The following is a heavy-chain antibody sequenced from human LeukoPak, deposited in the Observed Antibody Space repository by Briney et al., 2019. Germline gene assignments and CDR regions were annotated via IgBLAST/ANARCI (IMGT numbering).Heavy chain of an antibody. CDR1: GGSVSSGGYS. CDR2: IYHSGST. Sequence: SETLSLTCAVSGGSVSSGGYSWSWMRQPPGKGLEWIGYIYHSGSTYYNPSLKSRVTISVDRSKNQFSLKLSSVTAADTAVYYCARGSATVTTEDYFDYWGQGTLVTVSS. J-gene: IGHJ4*02. V-gene: IGHV4-30-2*01. CDR3: ARGSATVTTEDYFDY. D-gene: IGHD4-17*01.